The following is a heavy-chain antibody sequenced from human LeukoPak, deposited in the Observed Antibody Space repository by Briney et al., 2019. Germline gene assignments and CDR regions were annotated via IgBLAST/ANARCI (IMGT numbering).Heavy chain of an antibody. D-gene: IGHD2-15*01. CDR2: IKEDGSQK. V-gene: IGHV3-7*04. CDR3: ARGIDA. Sequence: PGGSLRLSCAASGFTFSDSWMSWVRQAPGKGLEWVANIKEDGSQKYYVEPVKGRFTISRDNAKNSLYLQMNSLRAEDTAVYYCARGIDAWGQGTLVTVSS. CDR1: GFTFSDSW. J-gene: IGHJ5*02.